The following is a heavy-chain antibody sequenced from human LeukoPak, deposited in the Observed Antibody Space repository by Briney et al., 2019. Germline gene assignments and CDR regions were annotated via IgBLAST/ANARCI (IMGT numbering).Heavy chain of an antibody. CDR2: VSGSGGST. Sequence: PGGSLRLSCAASGFTFASYAMTWVRQAPGKGLEWVSAVSGSGGSTYSADPVKGRFTISRDNSKNTLYLQINSLRAEDTAVYYCARDGTAMVITNGYFDYWGQGTLVTVSS. V-gene: IGHV3-23*01. J-gene: IGHJ4*02. CDR3: ARDGTAMVITNGYFDY. D-gene: IGHD5-18*01. CDR1: GFTFASYA.